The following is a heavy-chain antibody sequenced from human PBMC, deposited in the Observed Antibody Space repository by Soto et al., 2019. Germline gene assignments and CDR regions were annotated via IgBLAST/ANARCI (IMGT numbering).Heavy chain of an antibody. CDR1: GFSLSTSGVG. D-gene: IGHD3-9*01. J-gene: IGHJ4*02. CDR3: ARKGPEDWPLDY. CDR2: IYWYDAK. V-gene: IGHV2-5*01. Sequence: QITLKESGPTLVKPTQTLTLTCTFSGFSLSTSGVGVGWIRQPPGKALEWLAVIYWYDAKQYSPSLRNRLTISKDSSKNQVVLTMTNMGPMYTGTYYCARKGPEDWPLDYWGQGTLVTVSS.